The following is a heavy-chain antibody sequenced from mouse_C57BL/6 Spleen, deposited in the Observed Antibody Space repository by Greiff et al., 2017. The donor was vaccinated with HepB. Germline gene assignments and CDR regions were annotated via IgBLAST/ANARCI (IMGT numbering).Heavy chain of an antibody. D-gene: IGHD4-1*02. CDR2: IYPSDSET. J-gene: IGHJ1*03. CDR3: ARRATGTWYFDV. CDR1: GYTFTSYW. Sequence: QVQLQQPGAELVRPGSSVKLSCKASGYTFTSYWMDWVKQRPGQGLEWIGNIYPSDSETHYNQKFKDKATLTVDKSSSTAYMQLSSLTSEDSAVYYCARRATGTWYFDVWGTGTTVTVSS. V-gene: IGHV1-61*01.